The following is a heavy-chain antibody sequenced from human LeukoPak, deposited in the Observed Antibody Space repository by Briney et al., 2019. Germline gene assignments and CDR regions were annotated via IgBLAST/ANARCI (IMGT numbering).Heavy chain of an antibody. CDR1: GFTFSTFG. D-gene: IGHD6-19*01. CDR2: IWNDGMSR. V-gene: IGHV3-33*06. CDR3: AKGVHSSGWRGTPPREYLDY. Sequence: PGGSLRLSCAVSGFTFSTFGMHWVRQAPGKGLEWVANIWNDGMSRYYADSVKGRFSISRDNSKNTVYLQMNSLTVEDTAVYYCAKGVHSSGWRGTPPREYLDYWGQGTLVTVSS. J-gene: IGHJ4*02.